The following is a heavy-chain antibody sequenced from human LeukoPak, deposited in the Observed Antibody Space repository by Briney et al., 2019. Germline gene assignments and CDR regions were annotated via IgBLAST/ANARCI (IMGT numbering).Heavy chain of an antibody. CDR1: GGSITGYY. J-gene: IGHJ4*02. Sequence: SETLSLTCAVYGGSITGYYWSWIRQTPGRGLEWVGEIHYTGATSYNPSLKSRATISTDTSKNQFSLKLSSVTAADTAVYYCARTPSQYFDYWGQGTLVTVSS. CDR3: ARTPSQYFDY. D-gene: IGHD2-15*01. CDR2: IHYTGAT. V-gene: IGHV4-34*01.